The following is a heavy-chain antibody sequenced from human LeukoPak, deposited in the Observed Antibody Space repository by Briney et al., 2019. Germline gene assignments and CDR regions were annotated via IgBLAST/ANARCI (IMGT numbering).Heavy chain of an antibody. CDR3: GRRRIDCSDTGCYVDY. CDR1: GYTFTVYY. CDR2: MNPNRGDT. Sequence: ASVKVSCKASGYTFTVYYIHWMRQAPGQGLEWMGWMNPNRGDTSYAQNFQGRVNMTRDTPINTAYMELSGLTSDDTAVYYCGRRRIDCSDTGCYVDYWGQGTLVTVSS. J-gene: IGHJ4*02. D-gene: IGHD2-15*01. V-gene: IGHV1-2*02.